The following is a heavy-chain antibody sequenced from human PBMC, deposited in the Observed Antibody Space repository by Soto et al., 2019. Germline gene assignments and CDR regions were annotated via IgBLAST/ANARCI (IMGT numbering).Heavy chain of an antibody. CDR1: GFTFSSYA. D-gene: IGHD3-22*01. J-gene: IGHJ4*02. Sequence: QVQLVESGGGVVQPGRSLRLSCATSGFTFSSYAMHWVRQAPGKGLEWVAVISYDGSNKYYADSVKGRFTISRDNSKNTLYLQMNSLRAEDTAVYYFARDRVYYYDSSGYYYGYYFDYWGQGTLVTVSS. V-gene: IGHV3-30-3*01. CDR2: ISYDGSNK. CDR3: ARDRVYYYDSSGYYYGYYFDY.